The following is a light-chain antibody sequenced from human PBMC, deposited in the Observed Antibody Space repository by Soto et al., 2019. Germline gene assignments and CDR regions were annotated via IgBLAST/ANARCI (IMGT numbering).Light chain of an antibody. Sequence: EIVMTQSPATLSVSPGERATLSCRASQSVSSNLAWYQQKPGQAPRLLIYGASTRATGIPARFSGSGSGTAFTLTISSLQSEDFAVYYCQQYNNWPITFAQGTRLEIK. J-gene: IGKJ5*01. V-gene: IGKV3-15*01. CDR2: GAS. CDR1: QSVSSN. CDR3: QQYNNWPIT.